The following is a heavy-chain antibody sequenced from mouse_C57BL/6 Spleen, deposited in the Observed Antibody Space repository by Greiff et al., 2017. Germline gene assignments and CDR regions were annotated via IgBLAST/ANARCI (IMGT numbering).Heavy chain of an antibody. J-gene: IGHJ3*01. Sequence: EVKLMESGPGLVKPSQSLSLTCSVTGYSITSGYYWNWIRQFPGNKLEWMGYISYDGSNNYNPSLKNRISITRDTSKNQFFLKLNSVTTEDTATYYCARPAYWGQGTLVTVSA. CDR1: GYSITSGYY. CDR3: ARPAY. V-gene: IGHV3-6*01. CDR2: ISYDGSN.